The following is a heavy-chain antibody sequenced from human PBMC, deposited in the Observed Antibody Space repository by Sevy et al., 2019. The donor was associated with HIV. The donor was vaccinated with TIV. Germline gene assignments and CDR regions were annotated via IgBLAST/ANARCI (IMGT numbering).Heavy chain of an antibody. D-gene: IGHD6-19*01. J-gene: IGHJ3*02. CDR2: ISSSSSYI. Sequence: GGSLRLSCAASGFTFSSYSMNWVRQAPGKGLEWVSSISSSSSYIYYADSVKGRFTISRDNAKNSLYLQMNSLRAEDTAVYYCARGYSSGWYAAFDIWGQRTMVTVSS. V-gene: IGHV3-21*01. CDR3: ARGYSSGWYAAFDI. CDR1: GFTFSSYS.